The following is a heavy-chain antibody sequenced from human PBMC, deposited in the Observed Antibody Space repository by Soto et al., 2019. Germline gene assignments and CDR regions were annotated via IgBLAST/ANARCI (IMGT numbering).Heavy chain of an antibody. D-gene: IGHD2-2*02. CDR1: GSTFSSYA. J-gene: IGHJ5*02. CDR3: ARDRGRCSSTSCYRAPPRNWFDP. V-gene: IGHV1-69*06. Sequence: SVKVSCKASGSTFSSYAISWVRQAPGQGLEWMGGIIPIFGTANYAQKFQGRVTITADKSTSTAYMELSSLRSEDTAVYYCARDRGRCSSTSCYRAPPRNWFDPWGQGTLVTVSS. CDR2: IIPIFGTA.